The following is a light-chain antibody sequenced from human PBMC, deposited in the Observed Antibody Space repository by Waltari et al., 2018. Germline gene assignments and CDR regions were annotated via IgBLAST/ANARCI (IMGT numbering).Light chain of an antibody. J-gene: IGKJ1*01. V-gene: IGKV1-5*03. Sequence: DIQMTQSPSTLSASLGDRVTITCRASQSIGDSLAWYQQKPGKAPKLLVFKASTLERGVPSRFGGSGSGTEFTLTITSLQPDYVATYYCQQYGSRWTFGQGTKVEVK. CDR3: QQYGSRWT. CDR2: KAS. CDR1: QSIGDS.